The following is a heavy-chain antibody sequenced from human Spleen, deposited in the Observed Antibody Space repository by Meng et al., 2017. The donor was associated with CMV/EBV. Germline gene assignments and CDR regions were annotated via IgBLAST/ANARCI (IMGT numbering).Heavy chain of an antibody. CDR1: YS. V-gene: IGHV1-2*02. D-gene: IGHD2-2*01. CDR3: ARESVFAEKIVVVPAAKSGWFDP. Sequence: YSMHWVRQAPGQGLEWMGWINPNSGGTNYAQKFQGRVTMTRDTSISTAYMELSRLRSDDTAVYYCARESVFAEKIVVVPAAKSGWFDPWGQGTLVTVSS. J-gene: IGHJ5*02. CDR2: INPNSGGT.